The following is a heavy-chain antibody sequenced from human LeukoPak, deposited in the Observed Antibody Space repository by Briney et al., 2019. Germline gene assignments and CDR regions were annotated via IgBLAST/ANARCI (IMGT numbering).Heavy chain of an antibody. CDR2: ISYDGSIK. CDR3: ARDLSTYYCIDY. Sequence: GRSLRLSCAASKFTFNSYAIHWVRQAPGKGLEWVAFISYDGSIKYYADSVKGRFTISRDNSKNTLYLQMNSLRTEDTAVYYCARDLSTYYCIDYWGQGTLVTVSS. V-gene: IGHV3-30-3*01. D-gene: IGHD2-15*01. CDR1: KFTFNSYA. J-gene: IGHJ4*02.